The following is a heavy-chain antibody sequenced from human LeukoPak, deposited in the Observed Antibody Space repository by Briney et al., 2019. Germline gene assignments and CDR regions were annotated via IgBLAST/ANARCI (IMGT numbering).Heavy chain of an antibody. J-gene: IGHJ4*02. CDR1: GLTFSSYG. CDR3: AKPLIAAAGIDY. D-gene: IGHD6-13*01. Sequence: GRSLRLSCAASGLTFSSYGMHWVRQAPGKGLEWVAVISYDGSNKYYADSVKGRFTISRDNSKNTLYLQMNSLRAEDTAVYYCAKPLIAAAGIDYWGQGTLVTVSS. V-gene: IGHV3-30*18. CDR2: ISYDGSNK.